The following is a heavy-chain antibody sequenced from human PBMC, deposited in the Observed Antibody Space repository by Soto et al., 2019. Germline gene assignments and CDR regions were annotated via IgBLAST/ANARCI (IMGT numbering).Heavy chain of an antibody. CDR3: AKDRQLGSSLYYFDY. J-gene: IGHJ4*02. CDR1: GFAFSSYG. D-gene: IGHD5-18*01. V-gene: IGHV3-30*18. CDR2: ISYHGSNK. Sequence: GGSLRLSCAASGFAFSSYGMHWVRQAPGKGLEWVAVISYHGSNKDYADSVKGRFTISRDNSKNTLYLQMNSLRGEDTAVYYCAKDRQLGSSLYYFDYWGQGTLVTVSS.